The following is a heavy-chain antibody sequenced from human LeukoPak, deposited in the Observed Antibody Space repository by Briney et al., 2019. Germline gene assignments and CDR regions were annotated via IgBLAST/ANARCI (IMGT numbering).Heavy chain of an antibody. CDR2: INNDGSST. CDR1: GFTFSSYW. CDR3: ARSNHGCHDY. Sequence: GGSLRLSCAASGFTFSSYWMHWVRQAPGKGLVWVSRINNDGSSTPYADSVKGRFTISRDNAKNTLYLQMNSLRAGDTAVYYCARSNHGCHDYWGQGTLVTVSS. D-gene: IGHD4-11*01. V-gene: IGHV3-74*01. J-gene: IGHJ4*02.